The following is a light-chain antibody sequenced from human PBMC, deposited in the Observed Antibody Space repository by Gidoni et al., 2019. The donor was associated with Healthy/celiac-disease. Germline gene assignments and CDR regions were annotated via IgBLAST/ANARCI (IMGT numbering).Light chain of an antibody. CDR1: QSNSTY. J-gene: IGKJ1*01. Sequence: IQITPSPSSLSAPVGDRVTITCRGSQSNSTYLNCYQQKPVKAPTLLIYAAFSLQSGVPLRFNGSGSGTDFSLTISSLQPEDFATYYCQQSFSTPQTFGQGTKVEIK. CDR2: AAF. CDR3: QQSFSTPQT. V-gene: IGKV1-39*01.